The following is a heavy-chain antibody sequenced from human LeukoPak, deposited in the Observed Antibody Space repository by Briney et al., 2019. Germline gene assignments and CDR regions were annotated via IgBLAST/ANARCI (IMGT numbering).Heavy chain of an antibody. CDR1: GGSISSYY. J-gene: IGHJ4*02. CDR2: IYYSGST. CDR3: ARGGDSSWIDY. Sequence: SETLSLTCTVSGGSISSYYWSRIRQPPGKGLEWIGYIYYSGSTNYNPSLKSRVTISVDTSKNQFSLKLSSVTAADTAVYYCARGGDSSWIDYWGQGTLVTVSS. D-gene: IGHD6-19*01. V-gene: IGHV4-59*01.